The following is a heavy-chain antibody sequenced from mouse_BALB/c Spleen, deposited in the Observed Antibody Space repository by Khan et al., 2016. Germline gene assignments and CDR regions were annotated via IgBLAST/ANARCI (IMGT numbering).Heavy chain of an antibody. CDR3: AKNPSNWDVDYVDY. J-gene: IGHJ2*01. D-gene: IGHD4-1*01. CDR1: GFSLTSYG. CDR2: IWSDGST. Sequence: VQLQESGPGLVAPSQSLSITCTVSGFSLTSYGVHWVRQPPGKGLEWLVVIWSDGSTTYNSALKSRLSISKDNSKSQVFLKLNSLQTDDTATYYCAKNPSNWDVDYVDYWGQGTTLTVSS. V-gene: IGHV2-6*02.